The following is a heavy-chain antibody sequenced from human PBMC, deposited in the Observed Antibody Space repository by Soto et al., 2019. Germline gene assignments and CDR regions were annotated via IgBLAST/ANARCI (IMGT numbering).Heavy chain of an antibody. J-gene: IGHJ4*02. CDR3: ARILAVAGPVDY. Sequence: PSETLSLTCTVSGGSISSYYWSWIRQPPGKGLEWIGYIYYSGSTNYNPSLKSRVTISVDTSKNQFSLKLSSVTAADTAVYYCARILAVAGPVDYWGQGTLVTVSS. CDR2: IYYSGST. V-gene: IGHV4-59*01. D-gene: IGHD6-19*01. CDR1: GGSISSYY.